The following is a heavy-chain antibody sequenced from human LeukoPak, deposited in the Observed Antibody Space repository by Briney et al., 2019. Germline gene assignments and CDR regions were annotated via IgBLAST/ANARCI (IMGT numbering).Heavy chain of an antibody. CDR3: ARDRGFYYGSGSPNWFDP. Sequence: SDTLSPTRPLAGRSISSAYWSWIRQPAGKGLEWIGCIYTSGSTNYNPSLKSRVTMSVDTSKNQFSLKLSSVTAADTAVYYCARDRGFYYGSGSPNWFDPWGQGTLVTVSS. CDR1: GRSISSAY. J-gene: IGHJ5*02. V-gene: IGHV4-4*07. D-gene: IGHD3-10*01. CDR2: IYTSGST.